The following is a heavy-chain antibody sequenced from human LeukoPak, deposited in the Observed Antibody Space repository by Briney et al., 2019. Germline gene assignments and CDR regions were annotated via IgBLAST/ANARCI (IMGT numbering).Heavy chain of an antibody. Sequence: GGSLRLSCAASGFTFDDYAMHWVRQAPGKGLEWVSLISGDGGSTYYADSVKGRFTISKGKSKNSLYLQKNSLRTEDTALYYCAGGDSTYYYYYGMDVWGQGTTVTVSS. CDR1: GFTFDDYA. CDR3: AGGDSTYYYYYGMDV. V-gene: IGHV3-43*02. CDR2: ISGDGGST. J-gene: IGHJ6*02. D-gene: IGHD2-2*01.